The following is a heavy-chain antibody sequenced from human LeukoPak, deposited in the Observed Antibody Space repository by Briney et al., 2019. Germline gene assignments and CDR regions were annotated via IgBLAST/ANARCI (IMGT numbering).Heavy chain of an antibody. J-gene: IGHJ5*02. CDR2: IHIGGST. CDR3: AREDIAWSGGTST. D-gene: IGHD2-15*01. Sequence: SETLSLTCTVSGGSISSSAYHWGWIRQPPGKGLEWIGSIHIGGSTYYNPSFKSRVTISVDTSKNQFSLKLRSVTAADTAMYYCAREDIAWSGGTSTWGQGTLVTVSS. V-gene: IGHV4-39*02. CDR1: GGSISSSAYH.